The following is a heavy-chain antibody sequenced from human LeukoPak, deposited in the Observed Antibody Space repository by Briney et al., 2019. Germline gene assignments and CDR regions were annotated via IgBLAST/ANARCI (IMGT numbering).Heavy chain of an antibody. CDR2: IYDSGST. J-gene: IGHJ6*03. CDR1: GGSISSHY. D-gene: IGHD3-10*01. V-gene: IGHV4-59*08. Sequence: SETLSLTCTVSGGSISSHYWSWIRQPPGKGLEWIGYIYDSGSTNYNPSLKSRVTVSVDTSKNQFSLKLSSVTAADTAVYYCARHRYYGSGSYPTRWYYYYYMDVWGKGTTVTISS. CDR3: ARHRYYGSGSYPTRWYYYYYMDV.